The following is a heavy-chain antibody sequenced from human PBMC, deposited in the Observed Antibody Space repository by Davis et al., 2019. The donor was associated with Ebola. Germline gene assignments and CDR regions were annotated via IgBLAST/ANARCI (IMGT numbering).Heavy chain of an antibody. J-gene: IGHJ4*02. CDR2: MYYSGST. Sequence: TLSLTCAVSGGSISSGGYSWSWIQQPPGKGLEWIGYMYYSGSTYYNPSLKSRVTISGDTSKNQFSLKLSSVTAADTAVYYCARVASYGDYFDYWGLGTLVTVSS. D-gene: IGHD4-17*01. CDR3: ARVASYGDYFDY. CDR1: GGSISSGGYS. V-gene: IGHV4-30-4*07.